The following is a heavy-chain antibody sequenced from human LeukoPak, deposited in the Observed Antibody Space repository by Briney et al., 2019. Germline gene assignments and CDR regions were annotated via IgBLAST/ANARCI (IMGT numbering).Heavy chain of an antibody. CDR1: GYTFTSYY. CDR2: INPSGGST. Sequence: GASVKVSCKASGYTFTSYYMHWVRQAPGQGLEWMGIINPSGGSTSYAQKFQGRVTMTRDTSTSTVYMELSSLRSEDTAVYYCARVTGSGYGGLVSFQHWGQGTLVTVSS. V-gene: IGHV1-46*01. CDR3: ARVTGSGYGGLVSFQH. D-gene: IGHD3-22*01. J-gene: IGHJ1*01.